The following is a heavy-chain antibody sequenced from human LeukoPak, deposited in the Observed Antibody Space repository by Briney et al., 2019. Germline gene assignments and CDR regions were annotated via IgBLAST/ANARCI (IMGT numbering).Heavy chain of an antibody. V-gene: IGHV1-8*01. CDR1: GYTFTSYY. CDR2: MNPDNGDT. D-gene: IGHD6-13*01. J-gene: IGHJ5*02. Sequence: ASVKVSCKASGYTFTSYYFNWVRQAPGQGLEWLGWMNPDNGDTGYAQKFQGRVTMTMNTSITTVYMDLKSLRSDDTAVYYCARGRRSAWYDVFGPDPWGQGTLVTVSS. CDR3: ARGRRSAWYDVFGPDP.